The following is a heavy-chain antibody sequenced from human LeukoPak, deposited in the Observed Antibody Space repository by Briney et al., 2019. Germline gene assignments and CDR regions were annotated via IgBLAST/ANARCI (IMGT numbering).Heavy chain of an antibody. J-gene: IGHJ4*02. V-gene: IGHV3-21*06. CDR2: ISTSSSFI. Sequence: GGSLRLSCAASGFTFSSYNINWVRQAPGKGLEWVSSISTSSSFIYYADSVKGRFTISRDNAKNSLYLQMNSLRAEDTAVYYCARGGERTAAPGTRYRGQGTLVTVSS. CDR3: ARGGERTAAPGTRY. CDR1: GFTFSSYN. D-gene: IGHD6-13*01.